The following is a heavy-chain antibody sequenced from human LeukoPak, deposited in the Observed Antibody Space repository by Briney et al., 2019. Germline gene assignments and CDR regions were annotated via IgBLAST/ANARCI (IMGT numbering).Heavy chain of an antibody. CDR1: GGSFSGYY. J-gene: IGHJ4*02. CDR3: ARAGSYGSDY. D-gene: IGHD5-18*01. CDR2: INHSGST. V-gene: IGHV4-34*01. Sequence: SETLSLICAVYGGSFSGYYWSWIRQPPGKGLEWIGEINHSGSTNYNPSLKSRVTISVDTSKNQFSLKLSSVTAADTAVYYCARAGSYGSDYWGQGTLVTVSS.